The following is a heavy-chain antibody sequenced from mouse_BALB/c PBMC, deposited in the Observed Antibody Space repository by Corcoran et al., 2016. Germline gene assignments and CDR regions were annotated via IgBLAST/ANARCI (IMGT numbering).Heavy chain of an antibody. J-gene: IGHJ4*01. D-gene: IGHD1-1*02. V-gene: IGHV1-4*02. CDR1: GYTFTSYT. CDR3: ARSGWYYAMDY. Sequence: QVQLQQSVAELARPGASVKMSCKASGYTFTSYTMHWVKQRPGQGLEWIGYINPSSGYTEYNQKFKDKTTLTADKSSSTAYMQLSSLTSEDSAVDYCARSGWYYAMDYWGQGTSVTVSS. CDR2: INPSSGYT.